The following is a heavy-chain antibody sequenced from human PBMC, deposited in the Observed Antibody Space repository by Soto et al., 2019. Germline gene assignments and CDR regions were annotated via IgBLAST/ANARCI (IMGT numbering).Heavy chain of an antibody. CDR2: ISYDGSNK. CDR1: GFTFSSYT. J-gene: IGHJ2*01. D-gene: IGHD4-17*01. Sequence: QVQLVESGGGVVQPGRSLRLSCAASGFTFSSYTMHWVRQAPGKGLEWVAVISYDGSNKYYADSVKGRFTIPRDNSKITLYLQMISLRAEDTAMYYCPNTVMYGDYLGSVWYFDLWGSGTLVTVSS. CDR3: PNTVMYGDYLGSVWYFDL. V-gene: IGHV3-30*18.